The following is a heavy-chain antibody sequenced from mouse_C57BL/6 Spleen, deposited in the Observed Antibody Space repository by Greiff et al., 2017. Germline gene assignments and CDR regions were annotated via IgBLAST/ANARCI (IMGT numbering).Heavy chain of an antibody. CDR2: IHPNSGST. V-gene: IGHV1-64*01. CDR1: GYTFTSYW. D-gene: IGHD2-1*01. Sequence: QVQLQQPGAELVKPGASVKLSCKASGYTFTSYWMHWVKQRPGQGLEWIGMIHPNSGSTNYNEKFKSKATLTVDKSSSTAYMQLSRLTSEDSAVYYCARFYGNSFAYWGQGTLVTVSA. J-gene: IGHJ3*01. CDR3: ARFYGNSFAY.